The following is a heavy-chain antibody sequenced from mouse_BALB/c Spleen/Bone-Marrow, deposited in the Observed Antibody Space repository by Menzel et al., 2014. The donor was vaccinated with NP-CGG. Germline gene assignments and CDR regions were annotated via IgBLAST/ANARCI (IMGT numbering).Heavy chain of an antibody. V-gene: IGHV5-9-4*01. J-gene: IGHJ3*01. CDR1: GFTFSNYA. D-gene: IGHD2-12*01. CDR2: NSSGGSYI. CDR3: SSYAY. Sequence: VQLQQSGGGLVKPGGSLKLSCAASGFTFSNYAMSWVRQSPEKRLEGVAENSSGGSYIYYPDTLKGRFTISRDKAKNTRYLEMSSLRSEDTAMYYCSSYAYWGQGTLVTVSA.